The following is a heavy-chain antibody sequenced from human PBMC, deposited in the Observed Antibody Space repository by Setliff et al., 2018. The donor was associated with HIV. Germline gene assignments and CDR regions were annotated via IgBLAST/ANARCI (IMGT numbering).Heavy chain of an antibody. CDR2: IKQDGSEK. V-gene: IGHV3-7*03. Sequence: LRLSCAASGFTFSNYWMSWVRQAPGKGLEWVANIKQDGSEKYYVDSVKGRFTISRDNAKKSLYLQMNSLRAEDAALYYCARDYSRYTWNYFDYWGQGTLVTVSS. D-gene: IGHD1-20*01. CDR1: GFTFSNYW. CDR3: ARDYSRYTWNYFDY. J-gene: IGHJ4*02.